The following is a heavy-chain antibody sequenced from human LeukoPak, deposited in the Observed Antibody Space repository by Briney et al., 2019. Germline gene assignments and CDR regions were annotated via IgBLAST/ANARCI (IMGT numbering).Heavy chain of an antibody. V-gene: IGHV3-23*01. Sequence: GGSLRLSCAASGVTFRTYAMSWVRQAPGKGLEWVAGIGGSGASTFYADSVKGRFTISRDNAKNTLYQQMNSLRAEDTAVYYCAREWYSSYGMDVWGQGTTVTVSS. CDR3: AREWYSSYGMDV. D-gene: IGHD6-19*01. CDR2: IGGSGAST. CDR1: GVTFRTYA. J-gene: IGHJ6*02.